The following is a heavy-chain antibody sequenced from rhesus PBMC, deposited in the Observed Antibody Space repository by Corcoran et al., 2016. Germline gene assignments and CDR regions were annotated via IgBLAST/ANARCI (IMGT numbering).Heavy chain of an antibody. CDR1: GCSISSNY. CDR3: ARHDNWNYAVDS. Sequence: QLQLQESGPGLVKPSETLSVTCAVSGCSISSNYWSWIRPPPGKGLEWIGRISGSRSNTNTNPSTKRRVNRAVDTSKSQLSLKRSSVTAADTAVYYCARHDNWNYAVDSWGQGVVVTVSS. J-gene: IGHJ6*01. D-gene: IGHD1-26*01. CDR2: ISGSRSNT. V-gene: IGHV4-169*01.